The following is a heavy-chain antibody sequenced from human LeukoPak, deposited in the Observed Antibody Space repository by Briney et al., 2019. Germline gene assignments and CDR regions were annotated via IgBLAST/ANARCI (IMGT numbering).Heavy chain of an antibody. D-gene: IGHD3-10*01. J-gene: IGHJ4*02. CDR3: AKVGGSGSYLYYFHY. V-gene: IGHV3-48*03. CDR2: ISSSGSTI. Sequence: GGSLRLSCAASGFTFSSYEMNWVRQAPGKGLEWVSYISSSGSTIYYADSVKGRFTLSRDNSKNTLYLQMNSLRADDTALYYCAKVGGSGSYLYYFHYWGQGTLVTVSS. CDR1: GFTFSSYE.